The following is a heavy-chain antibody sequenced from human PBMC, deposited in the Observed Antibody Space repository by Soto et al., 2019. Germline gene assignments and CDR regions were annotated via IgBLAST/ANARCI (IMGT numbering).Heavy chain of an antibody. CDR2: ISAYNGNT. Sequence: ASVKXSCKASGYTFTSYGISWVRQAPGQGLEWMGWISAYNGNTNYAQKLQGRVTMTTDTSTSTAYMELRSLRSDDTAVYYCARIVLMVYATDYWGQGTLVTVSS. J-gene: IGHJ4*02. V-gene: IGHV1-18*01. CDR1: GYTFTSYG. CDR3: ARIVLMVYATDY. D-gene: IGHD2-8*01.